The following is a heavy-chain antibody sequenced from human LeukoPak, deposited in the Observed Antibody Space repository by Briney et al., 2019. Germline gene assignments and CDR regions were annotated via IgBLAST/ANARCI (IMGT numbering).Heavy chain of an antibody. J-gene: IGHJ4*02. D-gene: IGHD3-3*01. CDR2: IYYSGST. V-gene: IGHV4-39*01. CDR3: ARLGSTYDFWSGYPIPHYFDY. Sequence: SETQSLTCTVSGGSISSSSYYWGWIRQPPGKGLEWIGSIYYSGSTYYNPSLKSRVTISVDTSKNQFSLKLSSVTAADTAVYYCARLGSTYDFWSGYPIPHYFDYWGQGTLVTVSS. CDR1: GGSISSSSYY.